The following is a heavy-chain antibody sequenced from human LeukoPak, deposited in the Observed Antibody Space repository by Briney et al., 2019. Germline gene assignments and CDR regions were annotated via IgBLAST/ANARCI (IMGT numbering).Heavy chain of an antibody. V-gene: IGHV4-4*07. Sequence: SETLSLTCTVSGGSISSYYWSWIRQSAGKGLEWIGRIYTSGSTNYNPSLKSRVTMSVDTSKNQFSLKLSSVTAADTAVYYCARGLYSSSWYEWSDYYYYYMDVWGKGTTVTISS. J-gene: IGHJ6*03. CDR3: ARGLYSSSWYEWSDYYYYYMDV. CDR1: GGSISSYY. CDR2: IYTSGST. D-gene: IGHD6-13*01.